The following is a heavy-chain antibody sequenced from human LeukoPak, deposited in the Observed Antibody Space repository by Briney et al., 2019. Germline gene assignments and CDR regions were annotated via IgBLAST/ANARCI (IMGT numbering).Heavy chain of an antibody. D-gene: IGHD3-10*01. V-gene: IGHV4-34*09. Sequence: PSETLSLTCAVYGGSFSGYYWSWIRQPPGKGLEWIGYIYYSGSTYYNPSLKSRVTISVDTSKNQFSLKLSSVTAADTAVYYCARGRYGSGSSKVASGYYFDYWGQGTLVTVSS. CDR1: GGSFSGYY. J-gene: IGHJ4*02. CDR3: ARGRYGSGSSKVASGYYFDY. CDR2: IYYSGST.